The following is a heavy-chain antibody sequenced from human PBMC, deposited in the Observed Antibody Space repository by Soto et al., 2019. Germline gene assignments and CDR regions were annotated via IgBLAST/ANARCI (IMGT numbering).Heavy chain of an antibody. Sequence: TSEILSLTCTVSGASISSYYWSWIRQPPGNGLEWIAYIHYSGETNQNPSLRSRVAISVDTSKNQFSLKLHSVTAADTAVYYCARHINSGTYPLDHWGRGTLVTVSS. V-gene: IGHV4-59*08. J-gene: IGHJ4*02. CDR3: ARHINSGTYPLDH. CDR2: IHYSGET. D-gene: IGHD3-10*01. CDR1: GASISSYY.